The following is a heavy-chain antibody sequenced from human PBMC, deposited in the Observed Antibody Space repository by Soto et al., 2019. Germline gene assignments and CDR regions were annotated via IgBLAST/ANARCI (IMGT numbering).Heavy chain of an antibody. D-gene: IGHD2-2*01. Sequence: EVQLVESGGGLVQPGGSLRLSCAASGFTFSNYWMHWVRQAPGKGLVWISRINNYGSSTTYADSVKGRFTISRDNAENTLHLQMNSLRAEDTAVYYCARVRYATSSNYIDVWGKGTTVTVSS. V-gene: IGHV3-74*01. CDR2: INNYGSST. J-gene: IGHJ6*03. CDR3: ARVRYATSSNYIDV. CDR1: GFTFSNYW.